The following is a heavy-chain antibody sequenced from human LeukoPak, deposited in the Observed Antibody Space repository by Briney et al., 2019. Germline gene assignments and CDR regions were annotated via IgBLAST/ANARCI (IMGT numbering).Heavy chain of an antibody. Sequence: GASVKVSCKTSGYTFTSYAMNWVRQAPGQGLEFMGWINTGTGNPTYAQGFTGRFVFSLDTSVSTAYLQISTLKPEDTAVYYCASFGAHSFDYWGQGTLVTASS. CDR3: ASFGAHSFDY. CDR1: GYTFTSYA. CDR2: INTGTGNP. J-gene: IGHJ4*02. D-gene: IGHD3-10*01. V-gene: IGHV7-4-1*02.